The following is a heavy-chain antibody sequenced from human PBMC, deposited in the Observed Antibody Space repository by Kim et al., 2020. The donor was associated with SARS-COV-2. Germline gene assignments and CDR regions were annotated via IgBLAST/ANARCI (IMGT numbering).Heavy chain of an antibody. CDR2: IWYDGSKK. D-gene: IGHD6-19*01. Sequence: GGSLRLSCAASGFTFSSYGIHWVRQAPGKGLEWVAVIWYDGSKKYYGDSVKGRFTISRDNSKNTLYLQMNSLRVEDTAVYYCAREEGYSSGWYMTYWGQGTLVTVSS. CDR1: GFTFSSYG. J-gene: IGHJ4*02. CDR3: AREEGYSSGWYMTY. V-gene: IGHV3-33*01.